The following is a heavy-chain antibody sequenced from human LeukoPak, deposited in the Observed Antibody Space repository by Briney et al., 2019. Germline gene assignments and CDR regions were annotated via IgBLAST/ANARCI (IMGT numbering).Heavy chain of an antibody. J-gene: IGHJ4*02. CDR1: GFTFSNYA. CDR2: MRSDGSTK. V-gene: IGHV3-30*02. CDR3: AKGYDSSGFYLDY. Sequence: GGSLRLSCAASGFTFSNYAMHWVRQAPGKGLEWVAYMRSDGSTKYYADSVKARFTISRDNSKNTLYVQMNSLRAEDTAVYYCAKGYDSSGFYLDYWGQGTLVTVSS. D-gene: IGHD3-22*01.